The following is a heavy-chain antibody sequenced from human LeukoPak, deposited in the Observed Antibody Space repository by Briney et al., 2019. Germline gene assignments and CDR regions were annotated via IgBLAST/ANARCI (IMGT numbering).Heavy chain of an antibody. D-gene: IGHD3-10*01. V-gene: IGHV3-23*01. Sequence: GGSLRLSCAASGFTFSSYAMSWVRQAPGKGLEWVSAISGSGGSTYYADSVKGRFTISRDNSKNTLYLQMNSLRAEDTAVYYCARDHYGSRSYPLDYCGQGTLVTVSS. CDR3: ARDHYGSRSYPLDY. J-gene: IGHJ4*02. CDR1: GFTFSSYA. CDR2: ISGSGGST.